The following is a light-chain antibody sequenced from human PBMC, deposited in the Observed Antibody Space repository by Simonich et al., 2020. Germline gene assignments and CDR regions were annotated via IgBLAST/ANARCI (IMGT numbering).Light chain of an antibody. CDR3: SSYTSSSTWV. CDR2: DVS. V-gene: IGLV2-14*01. Sequence: QSALTQPASVSGSPGQSITISCTGTSSDVGGYNYVSWYQQHPGKAPKHMIYDVSKLPSGVSNRFSGSKSGNTASLTISGLQAEDEADYYCSSYTSSSTWVFGGGTKLTVL. CDR1: SSDVGGYNY. J-gene: IGLJ3*02.